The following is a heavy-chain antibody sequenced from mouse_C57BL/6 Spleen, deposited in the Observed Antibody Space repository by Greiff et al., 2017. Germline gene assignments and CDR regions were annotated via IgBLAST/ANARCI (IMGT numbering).Heavy chain of an antibody. CDR2: IYPSDSET. V-gene: IGHV1-61*01. J-gene: IGHJ2*01. D-gene: IGHD2-4*01. CDR3: ARRENYGYFDY. Sequence: QVHVKQPGAELVRPGSSVKLSCKASGYTFTSYWMDWVKQRPGQGLEWIGNIYPSDSETHYNQKFKDKATLTVDKSSSTAYMQLSSLTSEDSAVYYCARRENYGYFDYWGQGTTLTVSS. CDR1: GYTFTSYW.